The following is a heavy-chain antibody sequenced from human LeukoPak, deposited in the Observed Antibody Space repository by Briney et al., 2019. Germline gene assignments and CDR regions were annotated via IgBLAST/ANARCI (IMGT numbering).Heavy chain of an antibody. V-gene: IGHV3-53*01. J-gene: IGHJ4*02. CDR3: ARDLWTRSYNY. CDR1: GFTVSLNY. D-gene: IGHD1-26*01. CDR2: IYSGGRT. Sequence: PGGSLRLSCAAYGFTVSLNYMSWVRQAPRKGLEWVSVIYSGGRTYYDDSVKGRFTISRDNSKNALYLQMSSLRAEDTAVYYCARDLWTRSYNYWGRGTLVSVSS.